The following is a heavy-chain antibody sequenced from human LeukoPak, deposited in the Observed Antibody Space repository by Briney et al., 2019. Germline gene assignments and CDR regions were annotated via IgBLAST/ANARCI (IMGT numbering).Heavy chain of an antibody. J-gene: IGHJ5*02. CDR3: AKDLVPAATFVSSWFDP. Sequence: GGSLRLSCAASGFTFSSYGMHWVRQAPGKGLEWVAFIRYDGSNKYYADSVKGRFTISRDNSKNTLYLQMNSLRAEDTAVYYCAKDLVPAATFVSSWFDPWGQGTLVTVSS. D-gene: IGHD2-2*01. V-gene: IGHV3-30*02. CDR2: IRYDGSNK. CDR1: GFTFSSYG.